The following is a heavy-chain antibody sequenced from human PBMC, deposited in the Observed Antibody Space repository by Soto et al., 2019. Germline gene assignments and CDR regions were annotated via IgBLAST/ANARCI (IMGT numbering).Heavy chain of an antibody. V-gene: IGHV3-23*01. CDR1: GFIVSDTY. D-gene: IGHD1-7*01. CDR3: AKDFGWNYGDYYYGMDV. Sequence: GGSLRLSCTASGFIVSDTYMSWVRQAPGKGLEWVSAISGSGGSTYYADSVKGRFTISRDNSKNTLYLQMNSLRAEDTAVYYCAKDFGWNYGDYYYGMDVWGQGTTVTVSS. CDR2: ISGSGGST. J-gene: IGHJ6*02.